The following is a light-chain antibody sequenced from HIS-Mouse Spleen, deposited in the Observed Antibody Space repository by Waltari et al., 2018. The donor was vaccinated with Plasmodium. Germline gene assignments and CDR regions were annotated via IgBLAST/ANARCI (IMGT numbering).Light chain of an antibody. Sequence: EIVMTQSPATLSVSPGERATLSCRSSQSVSSNLAWYQQKPGQAPRLLIYGASTRAAGIPSRFSGGGSRTEFTLTISSLQSEDCAVYYCQQYNNWSFTFGPGTKVDIK. CDR1: QSVSSN. J-gene: IGKJ3*01. V-gene: IGKV3-15*01. CDR3: QQYNNWSFT. CDR2: GAS.